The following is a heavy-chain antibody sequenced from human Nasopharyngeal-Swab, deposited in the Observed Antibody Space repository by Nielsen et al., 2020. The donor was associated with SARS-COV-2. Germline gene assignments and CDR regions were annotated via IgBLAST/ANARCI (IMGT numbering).Heavy chain of an antibody. Sequence: WIRQPPGKGLEWVSSISSSSSYIYYADSVKGRFTISRDNAKNSLYLQMNSLRAEDTAVYYCARDLMITFGGVLMDVWDQGTTVTVSS. CDR3: ARDLMITFGGVLMDV. J-gene: IGHJ6*02. CDR2: ISSSSSYI. V-gene: IGHV3-21*01. D-gene: IGHD3-16*01.